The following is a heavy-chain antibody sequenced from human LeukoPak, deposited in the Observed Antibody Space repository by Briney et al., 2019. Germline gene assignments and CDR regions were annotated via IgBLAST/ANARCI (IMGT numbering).Heavy chain of an antibody. Sequence: GGSLRLSCAASGFTFRSSDMSWVRQAPGKGLEWVSTISGSGGSTFFAVSVKGRFTISRDISKNTLYLEMNSLRVEDTAIYYCAKEGLGGAWGKGTTVTVSS. CDR1: GFTFRSSD. J-gene: IGHJ6*04. V-gene: IGHV3-23*01. D-gene: IGHD3-16*01. CDR2: ISGSGGST. CDR3: AKEGLGGA.